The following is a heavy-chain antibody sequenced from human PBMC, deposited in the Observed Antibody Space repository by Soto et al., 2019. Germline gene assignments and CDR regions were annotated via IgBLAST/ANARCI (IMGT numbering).Heavy chain of an antibody. V-gene: IGHV2-5*02. Sequence: SGPTLVNPTQTLTLTCTFSAFSLSTGGVGVGWIRQPPGKALEWLALIYWDDDKRYSPSLKSRLTITKDTSKNQVVLTMTNMDPVDTATYYCAHRLGYCSGGSCYSIWFDPWGQGTLVTVSS. CDR1: AFSLSTGGVG. CDR2: IYWDDDK. D-gene: IGHD2-15*01. J-gene: IGHJ5*02. CDR3: AHRLGYCSGGSCYSIWFDP.